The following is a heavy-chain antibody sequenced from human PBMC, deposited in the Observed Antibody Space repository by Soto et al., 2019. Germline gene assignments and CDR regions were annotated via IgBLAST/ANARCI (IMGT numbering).Heavy chain of an antibody. Sequence: PVASLKISCKGSGYSFVSYWIGWVRQMPGKGLEWMGIIYPGDSDTRYSPSFQGQVTISADKSITTVYLQWSSLKASDTAMYYCARTDGYEIEYWGQGTLVTVSS. D-gene: IGHD5-12*01. J-gene: IGHJ4*02. V-gene: IGHV5-51*01. CDR1: GYSFVSYW. CDR3: ARTDGYEIEY. CDR2: IYPGDSDT.